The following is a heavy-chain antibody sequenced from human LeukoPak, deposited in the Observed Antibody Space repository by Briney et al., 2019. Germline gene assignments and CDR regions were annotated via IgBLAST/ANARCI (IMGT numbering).Heavy chain of an antibody. Sequence: SVKVSCKASGGTFSSYAISWVRQAPGQGLEWMGGIIPIFGTANYAQKFQGGVTITADESTSTAYMELSSLRSEDTAVYYCARAPGEMATTFDYWGQGTLVTVSS. V-gene: IGHV1-69*13. J-gene: IGHJ4*02. CDR1: GGTFSSYA. CDR2: IIPIFGTA. CDR3: ARAPGEMATTFDY. D-gene: IGHD5-24*01.